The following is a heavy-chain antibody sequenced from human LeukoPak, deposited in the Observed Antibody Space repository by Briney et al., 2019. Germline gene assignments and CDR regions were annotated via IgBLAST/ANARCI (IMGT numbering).Heavy chain of an antibody. V-gene: IGHV4-31*03. J-gene: IGHJ5*02. CDR1: GGSISSGAYY. CDR3: ARNDRMGGYAPHWFDP. D-gene: IGHD5-12*01. CDR2: IFHSGSA. Sequence: SETLSLTCTVSGGSISSGAYYWSWIRQHPGKGLEWIGYIFHSGSAYYNPSLRSRVTISIDTSKNPISLNLASVTAADTAVYFCARNDRMGGYAPHWFDPWGQGTLVTVSS.